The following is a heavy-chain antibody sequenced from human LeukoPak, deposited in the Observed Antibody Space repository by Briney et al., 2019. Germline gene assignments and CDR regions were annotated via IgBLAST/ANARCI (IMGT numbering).Heavy chain of an antibody. CDR1: GGSFSGYY. J-gene: IGHJ6*03. CDR3: ARAPTVTTTCYYYYYMDV. D-gene: IGHD4-11*01. CDR2: IYTSGST. V-gene: IGHV4-59*10. Sequence: SETLSLTCAVYGGSFSGYYWSWIRQPAGKGLEWIGRIYTSGSTNYNPSLKSRVTISVDTSRNQFSLKLSSVTAADTAVYYCARAPTVTTTCYYYYYMDVWGKGTTVTVSS.